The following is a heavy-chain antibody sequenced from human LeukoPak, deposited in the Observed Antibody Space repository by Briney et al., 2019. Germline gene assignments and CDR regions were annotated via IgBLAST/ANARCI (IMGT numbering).Heavy chain of an antibody. J-gene: IGHJ4*02. CDR2: IRSKAYGGTT. D-gene: IGHD3-10*01. Sequence: GGSLRLSCTASGFTFGDYAMSWFRQAPGKGLEWVGFIRSKAYGGTTEYAASVKGRFTISRDDSKSIAYLQMNSLKTEDTAVYYCTRARMVRGVTIFDYWGQGTLVTVSS. V-gene: IGHV3-49*03. CDR3: TRARMVRGVTIFDY. CDR1: GFTFGDYA.